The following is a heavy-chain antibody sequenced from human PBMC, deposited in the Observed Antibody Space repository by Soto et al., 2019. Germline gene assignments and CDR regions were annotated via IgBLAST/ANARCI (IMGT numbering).Heavy chain of an antibody. J-gene: IGHJ4*02. CDR1: GFTFRSHS. Sequence: PGGSLRLSCEGSGFTFRSHSMNRVRQAPGRGLEWVASISTSSSFIYYGDSVRGRFIISRDNAKNSLDLQMDSLRVEDTAVYYFGSYATSDRSGYYGLFEYWGQGTLENVSS. V-gene: IGHV3-21*01. CDR2: ISTSSSFI. CDR3: GSYATSDRSGYYGLFEY. D-gene: IGHD3-22*01.